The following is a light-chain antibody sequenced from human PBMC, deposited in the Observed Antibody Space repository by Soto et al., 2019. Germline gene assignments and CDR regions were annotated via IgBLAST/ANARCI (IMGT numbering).Light chain of an antibody. V-gene: IGKV1-33*01. CDR1: KEISKY. Sequence: DIQMTQSPSSLAAFIGDRVTITCQASKEISKYLNWYQQKPGKAPKLLINDASNLETGVPSRFSGSGSGTHFTFTISSLLPEDLVIYYCQQYDNLPRYTFGQGTKVAIK. CDR3: QQYDNLPRYT. J-gene: IGKJ2*01. CDR2: DAS.